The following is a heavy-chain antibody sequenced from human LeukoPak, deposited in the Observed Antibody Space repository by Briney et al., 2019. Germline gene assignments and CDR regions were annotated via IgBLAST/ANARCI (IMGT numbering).Heavy chain of an antibody. CDR2: ISGSGGST. V-gene: IGHV3-23*01. Sequence: AGGSLRLSCAASGFTFSSYAMSWVRQAPGKGLEWVSAISGSGGSTYYADSVKGRFTISRDNSKNTLYLQMNSLRAEDTAVYYCAKARAYRYYYYGMDVWGQGTTVTVSS. CDR3: AKARAYRYYYYGMDV. CDR1: GFTFSSYA. J-gene: IGHJ6*02. D-gene: IGHD3-16*01.